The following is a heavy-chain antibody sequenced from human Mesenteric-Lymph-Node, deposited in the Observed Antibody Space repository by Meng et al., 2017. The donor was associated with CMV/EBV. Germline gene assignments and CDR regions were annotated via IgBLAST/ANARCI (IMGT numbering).Heavy chain of an antibody. Sequence: GESLKISCAASGFSFSSYWMSWVRQAPGKGLEWVANIKQDGSEKYYVDSVKGRFTISRDNAKNSLYLQMNSLRAEDTAVYYCARGGYCSTTGCYNRWYFDLWGRGTLVTVSS. CDR3: ARGGYCSTTGCYNRWYFDL. CDR2: IKQDGSEK. D-gene: IGHD2-2*02. J-gene: IGHJ2*01. V-gene: IGHV3-7*01. CDR1: GFSFSSYW.